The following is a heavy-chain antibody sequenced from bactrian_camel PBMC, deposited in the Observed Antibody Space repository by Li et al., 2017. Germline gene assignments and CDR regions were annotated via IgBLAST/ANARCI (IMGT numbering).Heavy chain of an antibody. CDR1: ASANC. Sequence: VQLVESGGGSVQAGGSPKLSCRLSASANCIGWFRHVPGKEREGVAAVRSGTVNTYYAHSVKGRFTISRDNAENTVYLQMNSLKPEDTAVYYCVTGWSLGDFGYWGQGTQVTVS. V-gene: IGHV3S40*01. D-gene: IGHD6*01. CDR3: VTGWSLGDFGY. J-gene: IGHJ6*01. CDR2: VRSGTVNT.